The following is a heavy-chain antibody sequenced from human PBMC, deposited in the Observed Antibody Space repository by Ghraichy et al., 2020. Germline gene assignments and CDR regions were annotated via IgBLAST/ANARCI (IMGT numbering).Heavy chain of an antibody. Sequence: GGSLRLSCAASGFTFSSYAMSWVRQAPGKGLEWVSAISGSGGSTYYADSVKGRFTISRDNSKNTLYLQMNSLRAEDTAVYYCAKSQFRPPSPITMGYWGQGTLVTVSS. CDR3: AKSQFRPPSPITMGY. J-gene: IGHJ4*02. CDR1: GFTFSSYA. V-gene: IGHV3-23*01. CDR2: ISGSGGST. D-gene: IGHD3-10*01.